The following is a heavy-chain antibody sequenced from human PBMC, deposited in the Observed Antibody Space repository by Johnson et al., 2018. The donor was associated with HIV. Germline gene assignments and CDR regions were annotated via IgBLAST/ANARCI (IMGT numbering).Heavy chain of an antibody. CDR3: AKDRTMIVVVTIDAFDI. CDR1: GFTFSSYA. V-gene: IGHV3-23*04. CDR2: ISGSGGST. Sequence: VQLVESGGGLVQPGGSLRLSCAASGFTFSSYAMSWVRQAPGKGLEWVSAISGSGGSTYYADSVKGRFTISRDNSKNTLYLQMNSLRAEDTAVYYCAKDRTMIVVVTIDAFDIWGQGTMVTVSS. J-gene: IGHJ3*02. D-gene: IGHD3-22*01.